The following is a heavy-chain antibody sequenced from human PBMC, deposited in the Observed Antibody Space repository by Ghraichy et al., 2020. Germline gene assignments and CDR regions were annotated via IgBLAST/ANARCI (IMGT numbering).Heavy chain of an antibody. CDR3: ARDRGCSSTSCSVSLLSSLAWFDS. CDR1: AGSISGDNY. V-gene: IGHV4-30-4*01. J-gene: IGHJ5*01. Sequence: SETLSLTCTVSAGSISGDNYWTWIRQPPGKGLEWIGHIYSSGSTGYSPSLKSRVTISVDRSTNQFYLNLTSVTAADTAVYFCARDRGCSSTSCSVSLLSSLAWFDSWGQGTLVTVSS. CDR2: IYSSGST. D-gene: IGHD2-2*01.